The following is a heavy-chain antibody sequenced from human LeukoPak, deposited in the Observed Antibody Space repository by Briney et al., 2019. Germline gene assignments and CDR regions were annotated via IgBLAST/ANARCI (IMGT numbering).Heavy chain of an antibody. CDR3: PRPNAFDF. J-gene: IGHJ3*01. CDR2: IFDTGST. Sequence: PSETLSLTCTVSGGSFSSLFWSWIRQPPGKGLEWIGYIFDTGSTSYNPSLKGRVTISLDTSKNQFSLKVSSVTTADTAVYYCPRPNAFDFWGQGTLVTVAS. CDR1: GGSFSSLF. V-gene: IGHV4-59*11.